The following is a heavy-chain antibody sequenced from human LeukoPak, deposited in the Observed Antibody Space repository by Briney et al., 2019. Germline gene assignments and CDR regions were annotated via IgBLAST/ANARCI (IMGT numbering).Heavy chain of an antibody. Sequence: PGGSLRLSCAASGFTSSTYWMSWVRQAPGKGLEWVASIKQDGSETYYVDSVKGRFTLSRDNAKNSLYLQMNSLRADDTAVYYCAKGSNRGVATIDYWGQGTLVTVSS. V-gene: IGHV3-7*01. CDR2: IKQDGSET. J-gene: IGHJ4*02. CDR3: AKGSNRGVATIDY. D-gene: IGHD5-12*01. CDR1: GFTSSTYW.